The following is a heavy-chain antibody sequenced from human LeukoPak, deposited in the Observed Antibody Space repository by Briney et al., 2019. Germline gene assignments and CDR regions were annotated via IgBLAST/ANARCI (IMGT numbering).Heavy chain of an antibody. CDR1: GFTFTDYY. CDR2: ISSSGSVI. Sequence: PGGSLRLSCAVSGFTFTDYYMSWIRQAPGKGLEWLSYISSSGSVIYSADSVKGRFTISRDNAKNELYLQMNSLRLDDTAVYYCVRDSETGHILAAAYNWFDPWGPEPWSPSPQ. CDR3: VRDSETGHILAAAYNWFDP. J-gene: IGHJ5*02. D-gene: IGHD6-13*01. V-gene: IGHV3-11*01.